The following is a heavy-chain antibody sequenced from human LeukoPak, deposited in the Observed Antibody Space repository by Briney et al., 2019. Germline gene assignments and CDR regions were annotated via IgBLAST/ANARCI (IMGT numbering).Heavy chain of an antibody. J-gene: IGHJ5*02. CDR3: ARGYYDSMDVYNWFDP. Sequence: SETLSLTCTASGGSISSYYWSWIRQPPGKGLEWIGYIYYSGSTNYNPSLKSRVTISVDTSKNQFSLKLSSVTAADTAVYYCARGYYDSMDVYNWFDPWGQGTLVTVSS. CDR2: IYYSGST. CDR1: GGSISSYY. V-gene: IGHV4-59*01. D-gene: IGHD3-22*01.